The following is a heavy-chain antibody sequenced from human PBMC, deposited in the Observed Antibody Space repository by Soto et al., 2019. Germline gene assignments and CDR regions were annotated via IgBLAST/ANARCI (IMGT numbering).Heavy chain of an antibody. CDR2: IYYSGST. D-gene: IGHD1-7*01. Sequence: SETLSLTCTVSGGSISSYYWSWVRQPPGKGLEWIGYIYYSGSTNYNPSLKSRVTISVDTSKNEFSLKLSSVTAADTAVYYCARDRGGTTDYYYGMDVWGQGTTLTVSS. V-gene: IGHV4-59*01. J-gene: IGHJ6*02. CDR3: ARDRGGTTDYYYGMDV. CDR1: GGSISSYY.